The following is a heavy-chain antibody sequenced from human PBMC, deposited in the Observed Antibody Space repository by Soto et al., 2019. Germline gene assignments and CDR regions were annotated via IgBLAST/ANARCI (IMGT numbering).Heavy chain of an antibody. CDR2: IYPGHSDT. J-gene: IGHJ6*02. D-gene: IGHD3-10*02. Sequence: GASLKISCKGSGYSFTSYWIGWVRQLPGKGPEWMGIIYPGHSDTRYSPSFQGQVTISADKSISNAYLQWRSLKASDTTMYYCACGITMLGSMVVWGQETTVNASS. CDR3: ACGITMLGSMVV. V-gene: IGHV5-51*01. CDR1: GYSFTSYW.